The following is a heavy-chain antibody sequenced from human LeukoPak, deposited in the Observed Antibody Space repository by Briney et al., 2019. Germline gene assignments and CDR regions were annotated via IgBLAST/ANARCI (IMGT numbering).Heavy chain of an antibody. CDR1: GDTFTSYG. V-gene: IGHV1-69*05. Sequence: GASVKVSCKASGDTFTSYGISWVRQAPGQGLEWMGGIIPIFGTANYAQKFQGRVTITTDESTSTAYMELSSLRSEDTAVYYCARARQQLSRGYYFDYWGQGTLVTVSS. CDR2: IIPIFGTA. CDR3: ARARQQLSRGYYFDY. J-gene: IGHJ4*02. D-gene: IGHD6-13*01.